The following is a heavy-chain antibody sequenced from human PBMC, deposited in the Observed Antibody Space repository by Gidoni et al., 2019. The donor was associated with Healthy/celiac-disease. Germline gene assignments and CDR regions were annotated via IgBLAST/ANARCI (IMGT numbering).Heavy chain of an antibody. Sequence: QLQLQESGPGLVKPSETLSLTCPVSGGSISSSSYYGGWIRQPPGKGLEWSGSIYYSGSTYYNPSLKSRVTISVDTSKNQFSLKLSSVTAADTAVYYCARISDYYGSGSGPKIGYWGQGTLVTVSS. CDR1: GGSISSSSYY. V-gene: IGHV4-39*01. D-gene: IGHD3-10*01. CDR2: IYYSGST. CDR3: ARISDYYGSGSGPKIGY. J-gene: IGHJ4*02.